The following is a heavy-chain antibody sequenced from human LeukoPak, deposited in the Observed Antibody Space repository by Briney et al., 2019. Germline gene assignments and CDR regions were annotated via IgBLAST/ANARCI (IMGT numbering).Heavy chain of an antibody. V-gene: IGHV4-59*01. CDR2: IYYSGST. CDR3: AASEYSSSSPDY. J-gene: IGHJ4*02. CDR1: GGSISSYY. Sequence: PSETLSLTCTVSGGSISSYYWSWLRQPPAKGLEWMGYIYYSGSTNYNPSLKCRVTISVDTSKNQFSLKLSSVTAADTAVYYCAASEYSSSSPDYWGQGTLVTVSS. D-gene: IGHD6-6*01.